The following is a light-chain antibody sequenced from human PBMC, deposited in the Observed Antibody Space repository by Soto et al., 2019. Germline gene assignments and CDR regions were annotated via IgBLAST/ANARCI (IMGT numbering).Light chain of an antibody. Sequence: QSALTQPPSASGSPGQSVTISCTGTSSDVGGYNYGSWYQQHPGKAPKLMIYEVSKRPSGVPDRFSGSKSGNTASLTVSGLQAEDEADYYCSSYAGSTYVFGTGTKVTVL. CDR1: SSDVGGYNY. CDR3: SSYAGSTYV. CDR2: EVS. V-gene: IGLV2-8*01. J-gene: IGLJ1*01.